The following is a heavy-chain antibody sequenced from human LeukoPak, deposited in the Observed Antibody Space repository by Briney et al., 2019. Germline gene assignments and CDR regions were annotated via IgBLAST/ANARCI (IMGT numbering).Heavy chain of an antibody. V-gene: IGHV4-59*08. Sequence: SETLSLTCTVSGGSISSYYWSWIRQPPGKGLEWIGYIYYSGSTNYNPSLKSRVTISVDTSKNQFSLKLSSVTAADTAVYYCARHFAPYGPEGGSNWFDPWGQGTLVTVSS. CDR3: ARHFAPYGPEGGSNWFDP. CDR1: GGSISSYY. CDR2: IYYSGST. D-gene: IGHD2-21*01. J-gene: IGHJ5*02.